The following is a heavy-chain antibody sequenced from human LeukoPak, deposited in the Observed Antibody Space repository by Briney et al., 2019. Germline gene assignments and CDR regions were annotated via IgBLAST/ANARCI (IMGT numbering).Heavy chain of an antibody. Sequence: GASVTVSCKSSGYTFTYYYLHWVRQAPGQGLEWMGWINTNSGGTNYAQKFQGRVTMTRDTSISTAYMELSRLRSDDTAVYYCARERLMNSSGWYPPQYYYYYYGMDVWGQGTTVTVSS. D-gene: IGHD6-19*01. CDR2: INTNSGGT. V-gene: IGHV1-2*02. CDR1: GYTFTYYY. CDR3: ARERLMNSSGWYPPQYYYYYYGMDV. J-gene: IGHJ6*02.